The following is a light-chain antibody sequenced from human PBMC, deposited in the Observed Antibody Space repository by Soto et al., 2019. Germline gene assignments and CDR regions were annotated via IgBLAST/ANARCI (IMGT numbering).Light chain of an antibody. J-gene: IGLJ1*01. Sequence: QSVLTQPPSVSGAPGQSVTISCTGSSSKIGAGYDVPWYQQLPGTAPKLLIYGNNNRPSGVPDRFSGSKSGTSASLAITGLQAEDEADYYCQSYDSSLSRVFGTGTKVTVL. CDR2: GNN. CDR1: SSKIGAGYD. V-gene: IGLV1-40*01. CDR3: QSYDSSLSRV.